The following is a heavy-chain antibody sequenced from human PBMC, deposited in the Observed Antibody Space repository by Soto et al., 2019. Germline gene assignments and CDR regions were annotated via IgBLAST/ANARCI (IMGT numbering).Heavy chain of an antibody. CDR3: VGTGTTDDY. CDR1: GASVSSGDYY. J-gene: IGHJ4*02. CDR2: IYSSGGS. D-gene: IGHD1-1*01. V-gene: IGHV4-30-4*01. Sequence: NLSETLSLTCTVSGASVSSGDYYWSCIRQPPGKGLEWIGYIYSSGGSYYNPSLKGRLTISIDTSKNQFSLKLNSVTVADTAIYYCVGTGTTDDYWGRGTLVTVS.